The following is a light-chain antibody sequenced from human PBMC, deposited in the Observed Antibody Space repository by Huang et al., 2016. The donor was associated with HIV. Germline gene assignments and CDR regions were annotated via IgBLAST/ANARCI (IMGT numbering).Light chain of an antibody. CDR2: WAS. Sequence: DIVMTQSPDSLAVSLGERATINCKSSQRILYNSDKKNYLAWYQQKPGQPPKLLIYWASTRETGVPDLFRGSGCGTYFTLTSSSLQAGDVAVYYCQQYYGSPPTFGQGTKVEIK. CDR3: QQYYGSPPT. V-gene: IGKV4-1*01. J-gene: IGKJ1*01. CDR1: QRILYNSDKKNY.